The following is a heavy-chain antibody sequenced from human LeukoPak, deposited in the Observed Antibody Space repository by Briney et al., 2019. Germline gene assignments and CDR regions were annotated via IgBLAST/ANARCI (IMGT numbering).Heavy chain of an antibody. V-gene: IGHV3-53*05. CDR2: IYSGGST. CDR1: GFTVSSNY. Sequence: GGSLRLSCAASGFTVSSNYMSWVSQAPGKGLEWVSVIYSGGSTYYADSVKGRFTISRDNSKNTLYLQMNSLRAEDTAVYYCARGGDGYNFHNFDYWGQGTLVTVSS. D-gene: IGHD5-24*01. J-gene: IGHJ4*02. CDR3: ARGGDGYNFHNFDY.